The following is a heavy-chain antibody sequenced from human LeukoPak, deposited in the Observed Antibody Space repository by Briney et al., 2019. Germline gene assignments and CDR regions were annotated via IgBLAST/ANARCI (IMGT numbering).Heavy chain of an antibody. J-gene: IGHJ4*02. D-gene: IGHD3-22*01. CDR2: INHSGST. CDR3: ASRDSSGSWFDY. Sequence: SETLSLTCAVYGGSIRGYDWCWIGQPPGKGLEWIGEINHSGSTNYNPSLKSRVTISVDTSKNQFSLKLSSVTAADTAVYYCASRDSSGSWFDYWGQGTLVTVSS. V-gene: IGHV4-34*01. CDR1: GGSIRGYD.